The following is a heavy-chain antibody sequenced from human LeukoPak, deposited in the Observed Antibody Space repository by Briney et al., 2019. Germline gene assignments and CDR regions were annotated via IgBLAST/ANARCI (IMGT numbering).Heavy chain of an antibody. Sequence: SETLSLTCTVFGGSISSYYWSWIRQPPGKGLEWIGYINYSGSTNYNPSLKSRVTISVDTSKNQFSLKLSSVTAADTAVYYCARVPARRVVTTPTYFDYWGQGTPVTVSS. CDR2: INYSGST. D-gene: IGHD2-21*02. J-gene: IGHJ4*02. V-gene: IGHV4-59*01. CDR3: ARVPARRVVTTPTYFDY. CDR1: GGSISSYY.